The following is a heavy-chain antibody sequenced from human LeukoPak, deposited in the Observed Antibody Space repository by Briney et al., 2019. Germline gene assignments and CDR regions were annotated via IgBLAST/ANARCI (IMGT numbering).Heavy chain of an antibody. CDR2: IYYSGST. D-gene: IGHD6-13*01. Sequence: SETLSLTCTVSGGSISSSSYYWGWIRQPPGKGLEWIGSIYYSGSTYYNPSLKSRVTISVDTSKNQFSLKLSSVTAADTAVYYCAAPNSSSWDPNWFDPWGQGTLVTVSS. CDR3: AAPNSSSWDPNWFDP. V-gene: IGHV4-39*07. CDR1: GGSISSSSYY. J-gene: IGHJ5*02.